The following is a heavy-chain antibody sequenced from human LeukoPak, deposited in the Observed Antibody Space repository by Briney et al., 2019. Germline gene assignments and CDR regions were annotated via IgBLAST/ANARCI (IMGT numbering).Heavy chain of an antibody. V-gene: IGHV3-23*01. CDR1: GFTFSSYA. Sequence: GGSLRLSCAASGFTFSSYAMSWVRQAPGKGLEWVSAISGSGGSTYYADSVKGRFTISRDNSKNTLYLQMNSLRAEDTAVYYRAKGSSGLLDAFDIWGQGTMVTVSS. J-gene: IGHJ3*02. CDR2: ISGSGGST. D-gene: IGHD6-19*01. CDR3: AKGSSGLLDAFDI.